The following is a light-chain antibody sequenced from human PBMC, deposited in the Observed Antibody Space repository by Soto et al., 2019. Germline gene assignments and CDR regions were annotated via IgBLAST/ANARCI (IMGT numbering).Light chain of an antibody. CDR1: QSVDSTY. V-gene: IGKV3-20*01. J-gene: IGKJ1*01. CDR3: QQYGSSGT. CDR2: GAS. Sequence: DIVLTQSPGTLSLSPGESATLSCRASQSVDSTYITWYQQKPGQAPRLLIYGASNRATGIPDRFSGSGSGTDFTLTISRLEPEDFAVYYCQQYGSSGTFGQGTKVDI.